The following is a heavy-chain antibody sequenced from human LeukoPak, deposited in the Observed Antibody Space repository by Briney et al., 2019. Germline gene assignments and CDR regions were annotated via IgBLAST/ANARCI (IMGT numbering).Heavy chain of an antibody. CDR2: IVGSGFST. D-gene: IGHD4-23*01. Sequence: GGSLRLSCAASGFIFSSYAMTWVCQAPGKGLEWVSVIVGSGFSTYYADSVKGRFTISRDNSKITLYLQMNSLRAEDSAVYYCAKDNGDYGGASSYYYYYGMDVWGQGTTVTVSS. J-gene: IGHJ6*02. CDR1: GFIFSSYA. CDR3: AKDNGDYGGASSYYYYYGMDV. V-gene: IGHV3-23*01.